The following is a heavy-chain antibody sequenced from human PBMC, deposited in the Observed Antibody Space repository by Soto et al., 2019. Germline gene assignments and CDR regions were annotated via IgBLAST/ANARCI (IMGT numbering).Heavy chain of an antibody. J-gene: IGHJ4*02. CDR3: AREIVATISFDY. CDR2: IYYSGST. CDR1: GGSISSGGYY. D-gene: IGHD5-12*01. Sequence: PSETLSLTCTVSGGSISSGGYYWSWIRQHPGKGLEWIGYIYYSGSTYYNPSLKSRVTISVDTSKNQFSLKLSSVTAADTAVYYCAREIVATISFDYWGQGTLVTVSS. V-gene: IGHV4-31*03.